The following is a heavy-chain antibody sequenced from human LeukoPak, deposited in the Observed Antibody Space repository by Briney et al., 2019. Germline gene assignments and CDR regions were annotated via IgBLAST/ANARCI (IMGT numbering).Heavy chain of an antibody. CDR2: IYNDGRT. Sequence: GGSLRLSCAVFGFAVSSSYMTWVRQAPGKGLEFVSFIYNDGRTTYADSARGRFTISRDNSKNTVYLQMNGLRAEDTAVYYCARVWQLGVWGQGTAVTVSS. D-gene: IGHD3-10*01. CDR3: ARVWQLGV. V-gene: IGHV3-66*01. J-gene: IGHJ6*02. CDR1: GFAVSSSY.